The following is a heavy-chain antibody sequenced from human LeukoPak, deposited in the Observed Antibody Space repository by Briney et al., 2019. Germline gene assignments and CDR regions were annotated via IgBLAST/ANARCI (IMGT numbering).Heavy chain of an antibody. D-gene: IGHD2-15*01. V-gene: IGHV1-69*06. Sequence: SVKVSCKAFGGTFSSYAISWVRQAPGQGLEWMGGIIPIFGTANYAQKFQGRVTITADKSTSTAYMELSSLRSEDTAVYYCARSLGYCSGGSCYSRWFDPWGQGTLVTVSS. CDR1: GGTFSSYA. J-gene: IGHJ5*02. CDR3: ARSLGYCSGGSCYSRWFDP. CDR2: IIPIFGTA.